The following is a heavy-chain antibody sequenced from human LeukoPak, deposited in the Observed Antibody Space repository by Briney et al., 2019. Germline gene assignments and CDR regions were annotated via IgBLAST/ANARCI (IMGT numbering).Heavy chain of an antibody. CDR2: ISSSSSYI. CDR1: GFTFSSYS. D-gene: IGHD4-17*01. CDR3: ARDRAYGDYLDY. J-gene: IGHJ4*02. V-gene: IGHV3-21*01. Sequence: PGGSLRLSCAASGFTFSSYSMNWVRQAPGKGLEWVSSISSSSSYIYYADSVKGRFTISRDNAKSTLYLQMNSLRAEDTAVYYCARDRAYGDYLDYWGQGTLVTVSS.